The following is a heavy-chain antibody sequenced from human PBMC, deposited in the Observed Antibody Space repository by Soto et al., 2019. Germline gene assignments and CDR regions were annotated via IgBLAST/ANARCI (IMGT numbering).Heavy chain of an antibody. J-gene: IGHJ4*02. CDR1: GGSINGFY. CDR3: ARGRLVPAVNFDY. Sequence: SETLSLTCTVFGGSINGFYWSWIRQPPGKGLEWIGYIYHSGTSFYNPSLKSRVTISVDGSKNQFSLKVKSVTAADTAVYYCARGRLVPAVNFDYWGLGTLVTVSS. V-gene: IGHV4-59*12. CDR2: IYHSGTS. D-gene: IGHD2-2*01.